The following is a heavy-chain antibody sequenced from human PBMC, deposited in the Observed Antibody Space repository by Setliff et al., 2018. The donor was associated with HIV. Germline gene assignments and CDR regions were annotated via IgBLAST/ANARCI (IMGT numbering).Heavy chain of an antibody. CDR2: IYFSGSA. CDR3: AKRTFGSGRLDP. D-gene: IGHD3-16*01. Sequence: SETLSLTCTVSGDSITNNNFFWTWVRQDPGKGLEWIGYIYFSGSATYNPSLKSRATISVDTSKNQFSLKLSSVTATDTAVYYCAKRTFGSGRLDPWGQGTLVTVSS. CDR1: GDSITNNNFF. J-gene: IGHJ5*02. V-gene: IGHV4-61*05.